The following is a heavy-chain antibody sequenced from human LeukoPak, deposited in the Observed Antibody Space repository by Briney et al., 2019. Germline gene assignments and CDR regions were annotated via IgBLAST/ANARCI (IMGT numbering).Heavy chain of an antibody. CDR3: ARRGYSNYVPRGWFDP. Sequence: PSETLSLTCTVSGGSITSSSYYWGWVRQPPGKGLEWIGSIYYSGRTYYNPSRKSRFTMSEDTSNNRFSLKVTYGTAADTAVYYCARRGYSNYVPRGWFDPWGQGTLVTVSS. D-gene: IGHD4-11*01. CDR2: IYYSGRT. V-gene: IGHV4-39*07. J-gene: IGHJ5*02. CDR1: GGSITSSSYY.